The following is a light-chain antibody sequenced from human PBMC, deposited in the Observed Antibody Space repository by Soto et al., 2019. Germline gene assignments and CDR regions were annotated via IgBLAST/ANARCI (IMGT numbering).Light chain of an antibody. J-gene: IGLJ3*02. CDR2: LNSDGRH. CDR3: QNWGTGDGV. CDR1: SGHSSYA. Sequence: QSVLTQSPSASASLEPSVNLTCTLSSGHSSYAIAWHQQQPEKGPRYLMKLNSDGRHSKGDGIPDCFSGSSSGAEGYLTISSLQSEDESDDYCQNWGTGDGVFGGGPKVTVL. V-gene: IGLV4-69*01.